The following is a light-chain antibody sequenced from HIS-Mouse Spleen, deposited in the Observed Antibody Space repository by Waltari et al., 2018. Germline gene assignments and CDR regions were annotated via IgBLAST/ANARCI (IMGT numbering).Light chain of an antibody. CDR1: NIGSKS. J-gene: IGLJ1*01. V-gene: IGLV3-21*02. Sequence: SYVLTQPPSVSVAPGQTARITCGGNNIGSKSVHWYQQKPGQAPVLVVYDDSDRPSGVPGRFSGSNSGNTATLTISRVEAGDEADDYCQVWDSSSDRVFGTGTKVTVL. CDR2: DDS. CDR3: QVWDSSSDRV.